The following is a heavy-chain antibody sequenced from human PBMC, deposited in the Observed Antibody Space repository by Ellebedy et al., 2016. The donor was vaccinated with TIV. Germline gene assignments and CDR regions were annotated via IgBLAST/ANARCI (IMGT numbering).Heavy chain of an antibody. J-gene: IGHJ6*02. CDR2: INPTSGGT. V-gene: IGHV1-2*04. CDR3: ARTDSGNYVLGYYGMDV. CDR1: GYTFTGYY. Sequence: AASVKVSCKASGYTFTGYYMHCIRHAPGHGLEWMGWINPTSGGTNYSQKFQSWVTMTRKPSISTAYMELSSMKSDETAIYYCARTDSGNYVLGYYGMDVWGQGTTVTVSS. D-gene: IGHD1-26*01.